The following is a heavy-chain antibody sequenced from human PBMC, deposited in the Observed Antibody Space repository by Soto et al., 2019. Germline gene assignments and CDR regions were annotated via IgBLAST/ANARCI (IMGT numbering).Heavy chain of an antibody. D-gene: IGHD3-10*01. Sequence: XAVKVACKASGYPFTGYYLRWVRRAPGQEPEWMGWINPNSGGTNFAQKFQGRVTMTRDTSIKTVYMELSRLRSDDTAVYYCARSPGFAEAYNYGMDVCGQGTTVTVSS. CDR2: INPNSGGT. V-gene: IGHV1-2*02. J-gene: IGHJ6*02. CDR1: GYPFTGYY. CDR3: ARSPGFAEAYNYGMDV.